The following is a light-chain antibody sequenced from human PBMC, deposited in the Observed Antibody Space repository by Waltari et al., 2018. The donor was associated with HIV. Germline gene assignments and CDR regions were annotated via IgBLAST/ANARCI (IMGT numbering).Light chain of an antibody. CDR3: CSYAGSSTLL. Sequence: QSALPQPASVSVSPGQSITISCTGPSSHVGGYTYVSWYQQHPGKAHKPVIYDVSERPSGVSNRFSGSKSGNTASLTISGLQAEDEADYNCCSYAGSSTLLFGGGTKVTVL. J-gene: IGLJ2*01. CDR2: DVS. CDR1: SSHVGGYTY. V-gene: IGLV2-23*01.